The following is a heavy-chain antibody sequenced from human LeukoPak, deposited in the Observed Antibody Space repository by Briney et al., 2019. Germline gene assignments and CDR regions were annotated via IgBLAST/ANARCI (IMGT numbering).Heavy chain of an antibody. V-gene: IGHV3-33*01. CDR1: GFSFTSYG. CDR3: ARVSESGSSDY. D-gene: IGHD2-15*01. Sequence: GRSLRLSCAASGFSFTSYGMHWVRQAPGKGLEWVAVIWYDGTNKYYADSVKGRFTISRDTSNNMLYLQMNSLRAEDTAVYYCARVSESGSSDYWGQGTLVTVSS. J-gene: IGHJ4*02. CDR2: IWYDGTNK.